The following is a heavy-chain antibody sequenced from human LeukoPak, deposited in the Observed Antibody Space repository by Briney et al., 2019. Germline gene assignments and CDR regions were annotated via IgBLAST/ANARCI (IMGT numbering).Heavy chain of an antibody. D-gene: IGHD6-19*01. V-gene: IGHV3-7*02. Sequence: GGSLRLSCAASGFTFSSYWMSWVRHAPGKGLEWVANIKQDGSEKYYVDSVKGRFTISRDNAKNPLYLQMNSLRGEDTAVYYCARGVAVAGTGFDPWGQGTLVTVSS. J-gene: IGHJ5*02. CDR3: ARGVAVAGTGFDP. CDR1: GFTFSSYW. CDR2: IKQDGSEK.